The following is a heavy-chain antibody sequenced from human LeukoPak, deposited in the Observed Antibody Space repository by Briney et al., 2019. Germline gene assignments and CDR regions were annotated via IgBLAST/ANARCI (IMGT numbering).Heavy chain of an antibody. V-gene: IGHV1-46*01. CDR3: ARDLGDYGDYSYAFDI. J-gene: IGHJ3*02. CDR2: INPSGGST. Sequence: ASVKVSCKASGYTFTSYYMHWVRQAPGRGLEWMGIINPSGGSTSYAQKFQGRVTMTRDTSTSTVYMELSSLRSEDTAVYYCARDLGDYGDYSYAFDIWGQGTMVTVSS. CDR1: GYTFTSYY. D-gene: IGHD4-17*01.